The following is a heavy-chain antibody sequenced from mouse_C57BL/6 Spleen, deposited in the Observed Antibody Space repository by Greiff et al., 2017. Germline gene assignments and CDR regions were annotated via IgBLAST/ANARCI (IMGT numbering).Heavy chain of an antibody. CDR1: GYTFTSYW. V-gene: IGHV1-52*01. Sequence: QVQLQQPGAELVRPGSSVKLSCKASGYTFTSYWMHWVKQRPIQGLEWIGNIDPSDSETHYNQKFKDKATLTVDKSSSTAYMQLSSLTSEDSAVYYCARGKEGTGIAYWGQWTLVTVSA. D-gene: IGHD3-3*01. CDR2: IDPSDSET. J-gene: IGHJ3*01. CDR3: ARGKEGTGIAY.